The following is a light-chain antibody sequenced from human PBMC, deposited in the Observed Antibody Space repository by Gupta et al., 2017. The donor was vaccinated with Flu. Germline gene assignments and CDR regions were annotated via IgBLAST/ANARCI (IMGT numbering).Light chain of an antibody. J-gene: IGKJ5*01. CDR3: QQYDNVPIA. Sequence: PSSLSASVGDRVTITCQASQDIRTYLNWYQQKPGQAPKLLIYDASNLETDVPARFSGSGSGTHFTFTISSLQPEDFATYYCQQYDNVPIAFGQGTRLETK. CDR2: DAS. CDR1: QDIRTY. V-gene: IGKV1-33*01.